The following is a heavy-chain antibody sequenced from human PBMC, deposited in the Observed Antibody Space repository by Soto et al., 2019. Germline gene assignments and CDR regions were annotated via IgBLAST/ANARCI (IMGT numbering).Heavy chain of an antibody. CDR2: ISTSSNDI. Sequence: GGSLRLSCGASGFTFSYFSMNWVRQAPGKGLEWVSPISTSSNDISYADSVKGLFTISRDNSKNSLYLELNSLRAEDTAVYYCARDLTASRDALDAFDIWGEGTRVTGSS. V-gene: IGHV3-21*01. D-gene: IGHD6-13*01. CDR3: ARDLTASRDALDAFDI. CDR1: GFTFSYFS. J-gene: IGHJ3*02.